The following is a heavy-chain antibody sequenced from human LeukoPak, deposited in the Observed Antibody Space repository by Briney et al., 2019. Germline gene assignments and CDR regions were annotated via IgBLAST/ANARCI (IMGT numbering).Heavy chain of an antibody. CDR3: ARGRAAAGTEFDY. J-gene: IGHJ4*02. Sequence: GGSLRLSCAASGFTFSSYGMHWVRQAPGKGLEWVAVIWYDGSNKYYADSVKGRFTISRDNSKNTLYLQMNSLRAEDTAVYYCARGRAAAGTEFDYWGQGTLVTVSS. D-gene: IGHD6-13*01. CDR1: GFTFSSYG. CDR2: IWYDGSNK. V-gene: IGHV3-33*01.